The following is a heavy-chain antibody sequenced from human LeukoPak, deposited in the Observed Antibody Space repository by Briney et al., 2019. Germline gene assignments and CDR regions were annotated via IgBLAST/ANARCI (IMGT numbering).Heavy chain of an antibody. Sequence: SETLSLTCSVSGGSISNYYWNWIRQTPGKGLEWIGYIFYSGRTHYNPSLKSRVTISVDTSKNQFSLTLSSVTTADTAVYYCARGQKYRNGYTVTELGSGYFAYWGQGTLVTVSS. J-gene: IGHJ4*02. D-gene: IGHD5-18*01. CDR2: IFYSGRT. CDR3: ARGQKYRNGYTVTELGSGYFAY. V-gene: IGHV4-59*01. CDR1: GGSISNYY.